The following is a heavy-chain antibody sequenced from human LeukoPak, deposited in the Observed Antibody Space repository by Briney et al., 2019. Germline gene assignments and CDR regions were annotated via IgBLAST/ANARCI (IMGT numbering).Heavy chain of an antibody. CDR3: ARVRHDPLEYGYYMDV. CDR1: GGSFSGFY. J-gene: IGHJ6*03. D-gene: IGHD3-3*01. V-gene: IGHV4-34*01. CDR2: INQTGKTNYNPSLT. Sequence: PSETLSLTCAVDGGSFSGFYWTWIRQTPGKGLEWIGEINQTGKTNYNPSLTDYNPSLKSRVTISVDSSKNQLSLKVNSVTAADTGVYHCARVRHDPLEYGYYMDVWGKGTTVTVSS.